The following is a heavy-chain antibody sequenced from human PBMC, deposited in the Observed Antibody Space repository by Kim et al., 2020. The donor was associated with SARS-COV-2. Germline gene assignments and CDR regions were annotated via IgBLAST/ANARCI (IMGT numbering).Heavy chain of an antibody. D-gene: IGHD3-10*01. CDR3: ARGYGSGSYSYGMDV. Sequence: QKLQGRVTMTRDTSTSTVYMELSSLRSEDTAVYYCARGYGSGSYSYGMDVWGQGTTVTVSS. J-gene: IGHJ6*02. V-gene: IGHV1-46*01.